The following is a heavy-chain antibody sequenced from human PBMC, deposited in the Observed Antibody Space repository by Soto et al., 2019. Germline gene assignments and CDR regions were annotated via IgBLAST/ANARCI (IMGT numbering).Heavy chain of an antibody. J-gene: IGHJ4*02. CDR3: AKENGYSSSWFEFDY. CDR1: GFTFSTYA. Sequence: PGGSLRLSCAGFGFTFSTYAMNWVRQAPGKGLEWVSALSGSGSSTYYADSVKGRFTISRDNSKNTLYLQMNSLRAEDTAVYYCAKENGYSSSWFEFDYWGQGTLVTVSS. V-gene: IGHV3-23*01. CDR2: LSGSGSST. D-gene: IGHD6-13*01.